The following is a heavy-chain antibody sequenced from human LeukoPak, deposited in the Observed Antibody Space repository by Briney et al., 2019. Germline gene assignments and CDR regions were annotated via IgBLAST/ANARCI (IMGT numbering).Heavy chain of an antibody. CDR3: ARGGVTPAVKGPYYYHHLDV. D-gene: IGHD4-23*01. CDR2: INAGNGYT. V-gene: IGHV1-3*03. J-gene: IGHJ6*03. Sequence: GASVTVSCKASGYTFTNYAMHWVRQAPGQRLEWMGWINAGNGYTKYSQQFQGRVTITRDRSASRAYMELSRRRPEARASYYFARGGVTPAVKGPYYYHHLDVWGKGTTVTISS. CDR1: GYTFTNYA.